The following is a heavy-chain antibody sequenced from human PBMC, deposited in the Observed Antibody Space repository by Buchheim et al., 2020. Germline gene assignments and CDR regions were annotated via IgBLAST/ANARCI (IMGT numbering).Heavy chain of an antibody. Sequence: QVQLQESGPGLVKPSQTLSLTCTVSGGPISSGDYYWSWIRQPPGKGLEWIGYIYYSGSTHYNPSLKSRVTISVDTSKHQFSLKLSSVTAADTAVYYCASTEVVPAAAYNWFDPWGQGTL. D-gene: IGHD2-2*01. V-gene: IGHV4-30-4*01. CDR3: ASTEVVPAAAYNWFDP. CDR1: GGPISSGDYY. J-gene: IGHJ5*02. CDR2: IYYSGST.